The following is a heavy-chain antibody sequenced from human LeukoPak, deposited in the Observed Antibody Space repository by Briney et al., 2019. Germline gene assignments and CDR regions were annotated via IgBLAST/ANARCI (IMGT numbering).Heavy chain of an antibody. J-gene: IGHJ4*02. D-gene: IGHD2-21*02. Sequence: GGSLRLSCAASGFTVSSNYMSWVRQAPGKGLEWVSVIYSGGSTYYADSVKGRFTISRHNSKNTLYLQMNSLRAEDTAVYYCARTLAYCGGDCSYYFDYWGQGTLVTVSS. V-gene: IGHV3-53*04. CDR3: ARTLAYCGGDCSYYFDY. CDR1: GFTVSSNY. CDR2: IYSGGST.